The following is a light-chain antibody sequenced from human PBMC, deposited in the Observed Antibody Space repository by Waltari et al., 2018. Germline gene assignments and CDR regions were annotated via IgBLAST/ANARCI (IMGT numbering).Light chain of an antibody. CDR3: TSYGGSNNFVI. CDR1: SSDVGGYNY. Sequence: QSALTQPPSASGSPGQSVTISCTGTSSDVGGYNYVSWYQQDPDKAPKLIIYEVTKRPSGVPDRFSGSKSGNTASLTVSGLQAEDEADYYCTSYGGSNNFVIFGGGTKLTVL. J-gene: IGLJ2*01. V-gene: IGLV2-8*01. CDR2: EVT.